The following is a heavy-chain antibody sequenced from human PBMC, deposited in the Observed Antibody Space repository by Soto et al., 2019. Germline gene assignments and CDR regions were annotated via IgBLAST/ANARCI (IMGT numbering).Heavy chain of an antibody. CDR2: INPSGGST. V-gene: IGHV1-46*01. D-gene: IGHD3-10*01. CDR1: GYTFTSYY. J-gene: IGHJ6*02. Sequence: ASVKVSCKASGYTFTSYYMHWVRQAPGQGLEWMGIINPSGGSTSYAQKFQGRATMTRDTSTSTVYMELSSLRSEDTAVYYCARGEYYGSGSYSRPIYGMDVWGQGTTVTVSS. CDR3: ARGEYYGSGSYSRPIYGMDV.